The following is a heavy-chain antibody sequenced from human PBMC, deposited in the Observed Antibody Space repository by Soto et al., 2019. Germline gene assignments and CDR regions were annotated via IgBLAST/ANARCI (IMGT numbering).Heavy chain of an antibody. D-gene: IGHD3-10*01. Sequence: PGESLKISCKGSGYSFTSYWISWVRQMPGKGLEWMGRIDPSDSYTNYSPSFQGHVTISADKSISTAYLQWSSLKASDTAMYYCARHVPYYYGSGSYYNAGYYMDVWGKGTTVTVSS. V-gene: IGHV5-10-1*01. CDR2: IDPSDSYT. J-gene: IGHJ6*03. CDR3: ARHVPYYYGSGSYYNAGYYMDV. CDR1: GYSFTSYW.